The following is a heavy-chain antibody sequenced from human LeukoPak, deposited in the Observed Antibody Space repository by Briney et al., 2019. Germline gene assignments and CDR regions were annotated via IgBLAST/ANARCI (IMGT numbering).Heavy chain of an antibody. J-gene: IGHJ5*02. CDR1: GGSISSYY. V-gene: IGHV4-59*01. CDR3: ARGSLAAAGTRPGSSNWFDP. CDR2: IYYSGST. Sequence: PSETLSLTCTVSGGSISSYYWSWIRQPPGKGLEWIGYIYYSGSTNYNPSLKSRVTISVDTSKNQFSLKLSSVTAADTAVYYCARGSLAAAGTRPGSSNWFDPWGQGTLVTVSS. D-gene: IGHD6-13*01.